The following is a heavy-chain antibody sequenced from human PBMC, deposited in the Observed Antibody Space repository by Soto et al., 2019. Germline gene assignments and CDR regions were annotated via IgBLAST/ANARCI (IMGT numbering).Heavy chain of an antibody. Sequence: SETLSLTCTVSGGSINNNYWSWIRQPPGRGLEWIGYIFSNGRPNYNPSLESRVAISVDTSKNQLSLKLRSVTAADKAVYFCARGGDNSPWYYSLWGQGTLVTVSA. CDR3: ARGGDNSPWYYSL. CDR2: IFSNGRP. D-gene: IGHD3-10*01. CDR1: GGSINNNY. J-gene: IGHJ4*02. V-gene: IGHV4-59*01.